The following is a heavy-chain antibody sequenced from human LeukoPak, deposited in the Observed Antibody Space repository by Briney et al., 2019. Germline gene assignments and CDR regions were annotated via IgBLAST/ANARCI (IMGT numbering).Heavy chain of an antibody. Sequence: GGSLRLSCAASGFTFDDYAMHWVRQAPGKGLEWVSLISGDGGSTYYADSVKGRFTISRDNSKNSLYLQMNSLRTEDTALYYRAKDAPGWYDAFDIWGQGTMVTVSS. V-gene: IGHV3-43*02. CDR1: GFTFDDYA. CDR3: AKDAPGWYDAFDI. CDR2: ISGDGGST. D-gene: IGHD6-19*01. J-gene: IGHJ3*02.